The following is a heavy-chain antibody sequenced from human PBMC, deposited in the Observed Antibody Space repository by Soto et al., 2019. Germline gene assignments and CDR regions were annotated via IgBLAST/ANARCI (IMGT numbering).Heavy chain of an antibody. CDR1: GASISNYY. CDR3: ARDVGSSHGPGHPHYFDY. D-gene: IGHD2-2*01. CDR2: IYHSGNT. J-gene: IGHJ4*02. V-gene: IGHV4-59*12. Sequence: SETLSLTCIVSGASISNYYWNWIRQTPGKGLEWIGYIYHSGNTYYTPSLKSRATISLDTSRNQFFLNLNSVTAADTAVYYCARDVGSSHGPGHPHYFDYWGQGTLVTVS.